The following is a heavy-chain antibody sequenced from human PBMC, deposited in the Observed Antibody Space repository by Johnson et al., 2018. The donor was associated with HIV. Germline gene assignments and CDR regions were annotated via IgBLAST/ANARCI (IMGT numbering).Heavy chain of an antibody. CDR2: ISYDGSNK. V-gene: IGHV3-30-3*01. D-gene: IGHD6-13*01. CDR1: GFTFSSYA. CDR3: ASSNVVGYSNYPDAVDI. J-gene: IGHJ3*02. Sequence: QVQLVESGGGVVQPGRSLRLSCAASGFTFSSYAMHWVRQAPGKGLECVAVISYDGSNKYYADSVKGRFTISRDNSKNTLYLQMNSLRAEDTAVYYCASSNVVGYSNYPDAVDIWGQGTMVTVSS.